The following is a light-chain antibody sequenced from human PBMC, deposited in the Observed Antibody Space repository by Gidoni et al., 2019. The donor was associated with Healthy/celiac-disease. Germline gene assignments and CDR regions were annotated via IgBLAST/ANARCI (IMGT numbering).Light chain of an antibody. CDR2: EVS. J-gene: IGLJ2*01. CDR3: SSYTSSSTLV. Sequence: QSALTQPASVSGSPVQSITISCTGTSSDVGGYNYVFWYQQHPGKAPKLMIYEVSNRPSGVSNRFSGSKSGNTASLTISGLQAEDEADYYCSSYTSSSTLVFGGGTKLTVL. V-gene: IGLV2-14*01. CDR1: SSDVGGYNY.